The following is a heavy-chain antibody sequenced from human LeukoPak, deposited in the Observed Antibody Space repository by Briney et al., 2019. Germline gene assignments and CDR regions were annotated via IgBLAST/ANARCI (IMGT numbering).Heavy chain of an antibody. CDR3: ARDQFGSWFPGDYYYYGMDV. CDR1: GFTFSSYW. V-gene: IGHV3-74*01. Sequence: GGSLRLSCAASGFTFSSYWMHWVRHAPGKGLVWVSRINSDGSSTSYADSVKGRFTISRDNAKNTLYLQMNSLRAEDTAVYYCARDQFGSWFPGDYYYYGMDVWGQGTTVTVSS. CDR2: INSDGSST. D-gene: IGHD3-10*01. J-gene: IGHJ6*02.